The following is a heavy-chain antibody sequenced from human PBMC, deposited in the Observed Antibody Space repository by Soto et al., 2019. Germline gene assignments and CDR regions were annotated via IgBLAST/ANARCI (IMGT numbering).Heavy chain of an antibody. J-gene: IGHJ6*02. V-gene: IGHV1-69*01. D-gene: IGHD6-19*01. CDR1: GGTFSNYA. CDR3: ARGLVAVAGVVYYYYPMDV. CDR2: IIPLFDTA. Sequence: QVQLVQSGAEVKKPGSSVKVSCKASGGTFSNYAVIWVRQAPGQGLQWMGGIIPLFDTANYAQKFQGRVTINADESTSTAYMELSSLRHEDRAMYYCARGLVAVAGVVYYYYPMDVWGQGTTVTVSS.